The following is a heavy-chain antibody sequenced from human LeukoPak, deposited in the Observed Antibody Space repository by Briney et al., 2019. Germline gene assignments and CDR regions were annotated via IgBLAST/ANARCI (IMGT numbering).Heavy chain of an antibody. V-gene: IGHV3-23*01. D-gene: IGHD2-15*01. CDR1: RFTFSTYA. CDR2: ITGGGTNT. Sequence: GGSLRLSCVASRFTFSTYAMAWVRQAPGKKLECVAVITGGGTNTYHADSVKGRFTISRDNSKNTLSLQMNRLRVEDTAKYYCAKGTLESCSGSRCYPFDYWGRGTLVTVSS. J-gene: IGHJ4*02. CDR3: AKGTLESCSGSRCYPFDY.